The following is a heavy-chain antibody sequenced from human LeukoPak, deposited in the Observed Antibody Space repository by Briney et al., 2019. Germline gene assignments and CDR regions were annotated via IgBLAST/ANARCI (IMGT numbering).Heavy chain of an antibody. CDR2: IGGSGSDL. J-gene: IGHJ6*02. CDR1: GFSFSDYY. CDR3: ARSIGYYYTMDV. Sequence: GGSLRLSCVACGFSFSDYYMSWIRQAPGRGLEWISYIGGSGSDLYYADSVKGRFTISRDNANNSLYLQMNSLRAEDTAVYYCARSIGYYYTMDVWGQGTTVTVSS. D-gene: IGHD3-22*01. V-gene: IGHV3-11*01.